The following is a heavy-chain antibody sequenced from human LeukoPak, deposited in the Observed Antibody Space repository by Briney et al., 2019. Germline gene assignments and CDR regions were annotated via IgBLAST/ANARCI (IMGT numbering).Heavy chain of an antibody. J-gene: IGHJ4*02. CDR2: INPSGGST. CDR1: GYTFTSYY. V-gene: IGHV1-46*01. D-gene: IGHD3-22*01. CDR3: ARAAYYDSSGYYRPGQDYFDY. Sequence: ASVKVSCKASGYTFTSYYMHWVRQAPGQGLEWMGIINPSGGSTSYAQKFQGRVTMTRDTSTSTVYMELSSLRSEDTAVYYCARAAYYDSSGYYRPGQDYFDYWGQGTLVTVSS.